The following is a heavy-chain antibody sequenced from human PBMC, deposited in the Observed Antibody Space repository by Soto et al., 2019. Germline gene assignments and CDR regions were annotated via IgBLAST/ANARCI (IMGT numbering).Heavy chain of an antibody. V-gene: IGHV1-69*06. CDR1: EGIFTNYA. CDR2: IIPIFGPA. Sequence: ASVKVSCKSSEGIFTNYAINWVRQAPGQGLEWMGGIIPIFGPANYAQRFQARVTITADKSTSTVYMELSSLRSEDSAVYYCARDRNSSINYAFDIWG. CDR3: ARDRNSSINYAFDI. J-gene: IGHJ3*02. D-gene: IGHD1-26*01.